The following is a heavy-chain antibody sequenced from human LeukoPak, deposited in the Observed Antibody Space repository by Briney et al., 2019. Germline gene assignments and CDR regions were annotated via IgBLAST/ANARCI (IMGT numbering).Heavy chain of an antibody. CDR2: INHSGST. CDR3: ARSAYYDYVWGSYRLKKMYNWFDP. Sequence: SETLSLTCAVYGGSFSGYYWSWIRQPPGKGLEWIGEINHSGSTNYNPSLKSRVTISVDTSKNQFSLKLSSVTAADTAVYYCARSAYYDYVWGSYRLKKMYNWFDPWGQGTLVTVSS. D-gene: IGHD3-16*02. J-gene: IGHJ5*02. CDR1: GGSFSGYY. V-gene: IGHV4-34*01.